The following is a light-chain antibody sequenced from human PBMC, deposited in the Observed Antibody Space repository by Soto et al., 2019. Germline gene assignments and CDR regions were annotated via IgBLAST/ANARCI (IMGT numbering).Light chain of an antibody. Sequence: IVMTQSPAILSVSPGERATLSCKASHSISSNVAWYQQKPGQAPRLLIYGASTRATGIPARFSGSGSGADFTLTISSLEPEDFALYYCQQHINWPLTFGGGTKVDIK. CDR2: GAS. V-gene: IGKV3-15*01. CDR3: QQHINWPLT. J-gene: IGKJ4*01. CDR1: HSISSN.